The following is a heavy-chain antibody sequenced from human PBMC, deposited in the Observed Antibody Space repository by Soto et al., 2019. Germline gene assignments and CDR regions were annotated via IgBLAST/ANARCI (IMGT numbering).Heavy chain of an antibody. CDR3: ARVSGYYLPDY. D-gene: IGHD5-12*01. Sequence: QVQLVQSGAEEKKPGASVKVSFKASGYIFTNYAMHWVRQAPGQRLEWMGWINAGNGNTKYSQKFQGRVTITRDTSASTAYMELSSLRSEDTAVYYCARVSGYYLPDYWGQGTLVTVSS. CDR2: INAGNGNT. J-gene: IGHJ4*02. CDR1: GYIFTNYA. V-gene: IGHV1-3*05.